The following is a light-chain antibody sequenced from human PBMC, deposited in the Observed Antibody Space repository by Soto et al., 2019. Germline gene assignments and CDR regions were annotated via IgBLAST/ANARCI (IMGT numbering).Light chain of an antibody. J-gene: IGLJ2*01. CDR3: SSYTTSNTVI. CDR1: SSDIGGYNY. CDR2: DVR. Sequence: QSVLTQPASVSGSPGQSITFSCTGTSSDIGGYNYVSWYQQHPGKAPKLIIYDVRHRPSGVSNRFSGSKSANTASLTISGLQAEDEADYYCSSYTTSNTVIFGGGTKVTVL. V-gene: IGLV2-14*03.